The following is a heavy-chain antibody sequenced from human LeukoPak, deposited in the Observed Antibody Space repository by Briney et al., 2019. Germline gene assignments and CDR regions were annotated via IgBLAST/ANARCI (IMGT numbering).Heavy chain of an antibody. CDR2: ISSSSSTI. D-gene: IGHD6-19*01. CDR3: ARSGYSSGWFGPVDAFDI. J-gene: IGHJ3*02. V-gene: IGHV3-48*02. CDR1: GFTFSSYS. Sequence: GGSLRLSCAASGFTFSSYSMNWVRQAPGKGLEWVSYISSSSSTIYYADSVKGRFTISRDNAKNSLYLQMNSLRDEDTAVYYCARSGYSSGWFGPVDAFDIWGQGTMVTVSS.